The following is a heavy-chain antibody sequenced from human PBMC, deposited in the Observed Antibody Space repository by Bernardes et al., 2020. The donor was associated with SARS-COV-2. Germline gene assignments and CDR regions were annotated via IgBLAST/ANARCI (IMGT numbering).Heavy chain of an antibody. CDR3: AKDPGKYGAVAGTGDFQH. J-gene: IGHJ1*01. V-gene: IGHV3-23*01. Sequence: VWSLRLSCAASGFTFSSYAMSWVRQAPGKGLEWVSAISGSGGSTYYADSVKGRFTISRDNSKNTLYLQMNSLRAEDTAVYYCAKDPGKYGAVAGTGDFQHWGQGTLVTVSS. CDR1: GFTFSSYA. CDR2: ISGSGGST. D-gene: IGHD6-19*01.